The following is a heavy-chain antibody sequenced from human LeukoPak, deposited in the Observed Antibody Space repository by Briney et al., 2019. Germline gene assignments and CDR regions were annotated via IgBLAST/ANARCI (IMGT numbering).Heavy chain of an antibody. CDR3: AKSHYYHSSTKTAYFDS. Sequence: GSLRLSCAASGFSFDDYAMHWVRQPPGKGLEWVSLISWDGARTYYADSVKGRFTISRDNNKNSLYLQMNSLRSEDTAFYYCAKSHYYHSSTKTAYFDSWGQGTLVTVSS. CDR2: ISWDGART. D-gene: IGHD3-22*01. CDR1: GFSFDDYA. J-gene: IGHJ4*02. V-gene: IGHV3-43D*03.